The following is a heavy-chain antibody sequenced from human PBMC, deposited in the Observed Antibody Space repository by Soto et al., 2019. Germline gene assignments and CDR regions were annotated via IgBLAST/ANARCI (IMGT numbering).Heavy chain of an antibody. CDR2: INAGNGET. V-gene: IGHV1-3*01. D-gene: IGHD6-13*01. J-gene: IGHJ4*02. Sequence: GASVKGYCKTAGYTFTRDAIHWGRQAPGHRLEWLGWINAGNGETRYPQEFQDRVTITMDTSASTTYMELSSLRSEDTSVYYCARDYRSSWDYWGQGTQVTVSS. CDR3: ARDYRSSWDY. CDR1: GYTFTRDA.